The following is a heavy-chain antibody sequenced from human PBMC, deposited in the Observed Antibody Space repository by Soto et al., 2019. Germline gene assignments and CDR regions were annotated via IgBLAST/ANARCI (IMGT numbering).Heavy chain of an antibody. CDR1: GFTFSNYA. J-gene: IGHJ4*02. CDR3: AKGKSSGWYYFDY. D-gene: IGHD6-19*01. V-gene: IGHV3-23*01. Sequence: EVQLLESGGDVAQPGGSLRLSCAASGFTFSNYAMSWVRQAPGKGLEWVSGISASGRDTYYADSVKDRFTISRDNSKNTVDLQVNSLRADDTAIYYCAKGKSSGWYYFDYWGQGTPVTVSS. CDR2: ISASGRDT.